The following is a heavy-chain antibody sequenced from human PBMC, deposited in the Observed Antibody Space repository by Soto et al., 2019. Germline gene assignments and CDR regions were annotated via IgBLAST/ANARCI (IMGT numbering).Heavy chain of an antibody. V-gene: IGHV3-48*03. D-gene: IGHD3-22*01. CDR3: ARGVYDSSGYYYP. Sequence: SGGSLRLSCAASGFPFSSYEMSWVRQAPGKGLECTSYISSTGSAISYADSVKGRFTISRDNAKNSLYLQMNNLRAEDTAVYYCARGVYDSSGYYYPWGQGTLVTVSS. CDR1: GFPFSSYE. CDR2: ISSTGSAI. J-gene: IGHJ5*02.